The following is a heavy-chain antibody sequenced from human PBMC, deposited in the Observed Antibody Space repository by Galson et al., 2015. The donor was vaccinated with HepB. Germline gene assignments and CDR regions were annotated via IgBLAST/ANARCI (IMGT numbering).Heavy chain of an antibody. CDR1: GFIFNRYG. CDR2: ISSNGRDI. D-gene: IGHD6-19*01. CDR3: VAGGVNDRINGWWY. V-gene: IGHV3-21*01. J-gene: IGHJ4*02. Sequence: SLRLSCAASGFIFNRYGMSWVRQAPGKGLEWVSCISSNGRDIYYEDSMKGRFSISRDNAKNSVFLEMYNLRVEDTAVYYCVAGGVNDRINGWWYWRQGTLAIFSS.